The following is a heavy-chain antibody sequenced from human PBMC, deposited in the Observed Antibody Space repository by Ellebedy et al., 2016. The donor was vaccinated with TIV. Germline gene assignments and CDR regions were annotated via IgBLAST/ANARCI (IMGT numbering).Heavy chain of an antibody. CDR3: ARVSPGGTMVRGVHLYPFDY. CDR1: GYTFTAYY. J-gene: IGHJ4*02. Sequence: ASVKVSCKASGYTFTAYYMHWVRQAPGQGLEWMGWINPNSGGTNYAQKFQARVTMTRDTSISTAYMELSRLRSDDTAVYYCARVSPGGTMVRGVHLYPFDYWGQGTLVPVSP. D-gene: IGHD3-10*01. CDR2: INPNSGGT. V-gene: IGHV1-2*02.